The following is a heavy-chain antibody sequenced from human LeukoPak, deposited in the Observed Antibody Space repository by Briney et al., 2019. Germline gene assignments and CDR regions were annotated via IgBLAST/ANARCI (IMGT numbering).Heavy chain of an antibody. Sequence: VKPSETLSLTCTVSGGSVSSGGYSWSWIRQPPGKGLEWIGYIYHSGSTYYNPSLKSRVTISVDRSKNQLSLKLSSVTAADTAVYCCARGPGGVRPRGRFDYWGQGTLVTVSS. J-gene: IGHJ4*02. V-gene: IGHV4-30-2*01. CDR3: ARGPGGVRPRGRFDY. D-gene: IGHD1-14*01. CDR1: GGSVSSGGYS. CDR2: IYHSGST.